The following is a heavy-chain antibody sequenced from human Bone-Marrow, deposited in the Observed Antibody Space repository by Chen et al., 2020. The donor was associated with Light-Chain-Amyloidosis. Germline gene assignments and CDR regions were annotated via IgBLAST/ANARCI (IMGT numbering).Heavy chain of an antibody. D-gene: IGHD4-17*01. CDR2: ISYDGSNT. Sequence: QVQLVESGGGVVQPGRSLRLSCAASGFTFSSYAMHWVRQAPGKGLEWVAVISYDGSNTSYSDSVKGRFTISRDNSKNTLYLQMNSLRAEDTAVYYCARDTVIADYGDYYFDYWGQGTLVTVSS. J-gene: IGHJ4*02. CDR1: GFTFSSYA. CDR3: ARDTVIADYGDYYFDY. V-gene: IGHV3-30*04.